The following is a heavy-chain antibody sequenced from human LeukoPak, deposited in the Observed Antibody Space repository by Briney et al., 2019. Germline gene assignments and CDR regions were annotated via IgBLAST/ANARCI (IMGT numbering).Heavy chain of an antibody. V-gene: IGHV4-4*07. Sequence: PSETLSLTCTVSGGSISSYYWSWIRQPAGKGLEWIGRIYTSGGTNYNPSLKSRVTMSVDTSKNQFSLKLSSVTAADTAVYYCARDQRYYDSSGYYPSYWYFDLWGRGTLVTVSS. CDR1: GGSISSYY. CDR3: ARDQRYYDSSGYYPSYWYFDL. D-gene: IGHD3-22*01. CDR2: IYTSGGT. J-gene: IGHJ2*01.